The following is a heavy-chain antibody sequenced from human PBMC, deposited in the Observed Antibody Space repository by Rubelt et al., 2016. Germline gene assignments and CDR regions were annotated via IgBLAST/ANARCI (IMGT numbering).Heavy chain of an antibody. Sequence: QVQLQESGPGLVKPSQTLSLTCTVSGYSISSGYYWGWIRQPPGKGLEWIGSIYHSGSTYYNPALKSRVTRSVDTSKNQCSLKLSSVTAADTAVYDWASFGSYSSFYYWGQGTLVTVSS. J-gene: IGHJ4*02. CDR1: GYSISSGYY. CDR3: ASFGSYSSFYY. V-gene: IGHV4-38-2*02. CDR2: IYHSGST. D-gene: IGHD6-6*01.